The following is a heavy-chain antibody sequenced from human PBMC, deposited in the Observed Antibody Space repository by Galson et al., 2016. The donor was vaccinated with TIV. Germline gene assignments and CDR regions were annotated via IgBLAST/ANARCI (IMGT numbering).Heavy chain of an antibody. Sequence: SVKDSCKASGGIFRNYPISWVRQAPGQGLEWMGGSIPIFNIADYAQKFQGRVTITADESARTVSMELSSLRSDYTAVYYCARAGGGYHDTSWYFDLWGRGTLVTVSS. D-gene: IGHD3-16*01. V-gene: IGHV1-69*13. CDR1: GGIFRNYP. CDR3: ARAGGGYHDTSWYFDL. CDR2: SIPIFNIA. J-gene: IGHJ2*01.